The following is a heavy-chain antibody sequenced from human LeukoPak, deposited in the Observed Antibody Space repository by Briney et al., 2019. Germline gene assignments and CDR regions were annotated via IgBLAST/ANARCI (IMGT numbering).Heavy chain of an antibody. J-gene: IGHJ5*02. V-gene: IGHV4-34*01. CDR2: INHSGST. Sequence: SETLSLTCAAYGGSFSGYYWSWIRQPPEKGLELIGEINHSGSTNYNPSLKSRVTISVDTSKNQFSLKLSSVTAADTAVYYCARETTVTTYYYDSSAGFDPWGQGTLVTVSS. CDR3: ARETTVTTYYYDSSAGFDP. D-gene: IGHD3-22*01. CDR1: GGSFSGYY.